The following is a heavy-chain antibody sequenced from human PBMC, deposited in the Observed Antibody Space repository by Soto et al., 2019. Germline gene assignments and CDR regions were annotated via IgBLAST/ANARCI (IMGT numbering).Heavy chain of an antibody. Sequence: QITLKESGPTLVRPTQTLTLTCTFSGFSLSTTGVGVGWIRQPPGKALEWLALSYWDHDKRYSPSLKSRLTITKTTSKTEVILTMTNMDPVDTAKYFFAQSLADYGLVRERASYYDPWGQGTLVTVSS. CDR1: GFSLSTTGVG. CDR2: SYWDHDK. J-gene: IGHJ5*02. CDR3: AQSLADYGLVRERASYYDP. V-gene: IGHV2-5*02. D-gene: IGHD1-26*01.